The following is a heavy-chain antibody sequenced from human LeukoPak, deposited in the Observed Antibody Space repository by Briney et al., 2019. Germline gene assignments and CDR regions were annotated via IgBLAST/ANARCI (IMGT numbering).Heavy chain of an antibody. CDR1: GFTVRSHF. D-gene: IGHD3-10*01. CDR3: AREFRDAFDV. Sequence: GGFLRLSCAVSGFTVRSHFMAWVRQAPGKGLEWVSVLDTGGATHYADSVKGRFTISRDNTWNTLFLQMNSLRDEDTAVYYCAREFRDAFDVWGQGTRVTVSS. J-gene: IGHJ3*01. CDR2: LDTGGAT. V-gene: IGHV3-53*01.